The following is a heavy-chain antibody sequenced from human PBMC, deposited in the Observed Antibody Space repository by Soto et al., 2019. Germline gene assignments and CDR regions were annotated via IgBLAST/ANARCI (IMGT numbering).Heavy chain of an antibody. J-gene: IGHJ4*02. D-gene: IGHD3-3*01. Sequence: GGSLRLSCTASGFTFGDYAMSWVRQAPGKGLEWVGFIRSKAYGGTTEYAASVKGRFTISRDDSKSIAYLQMNSLKTEDTAVYYCPRVEARYFDYWGQGTLVTVSS. V-gene: IGHV3-49*04. CDR3: PRVEARYFDY. CDR2: IRSKAYGGTT. CDR1: GFTFGDYA.